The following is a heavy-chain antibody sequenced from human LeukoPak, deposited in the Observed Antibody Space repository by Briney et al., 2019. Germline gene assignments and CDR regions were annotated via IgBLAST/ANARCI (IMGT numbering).Heavy chain of an antibody. Sequence: GASVKVSCKASGYTFTGYYMHWVRQAPGQGLEWMGWINPNSGGTNYAQKFQGRVTMTRDTSINTAYMDLSRLRSDDSAVYYCARSRGGELLFDYWGQGTLVTVSS. D-gene: IGHD3-16*01. CDR3: ARSRGGELLFDY. J-gene: IGHJ4*02. CDR2: INPNSGGT. CDR1: GYTFTGYY. V-gene: IGHV1-2*02.